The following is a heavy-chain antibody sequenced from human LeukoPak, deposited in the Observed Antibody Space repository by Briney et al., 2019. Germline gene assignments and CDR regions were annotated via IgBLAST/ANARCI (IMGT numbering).Heavy chain of an antibody. CDR1: GFTFSSYA. D-gene: IGHD2-2*01. V-gene: IGHV3-23*01. CDR3: ARGTAFIVVVPAAQGALDY. Sequence: GGSLRLSCAASGFTFSSYAMSWVRQAPGKGLEWVSAISGSGGSTYYADSVKGRFTISRDNSKNTLYLQMNSLRAEDTAVYYCARGTAFIVVVPAAQGALDYWGQGTLVTVSS. CDR2: ISGSGGST. J-gene: IGHJ4*02.